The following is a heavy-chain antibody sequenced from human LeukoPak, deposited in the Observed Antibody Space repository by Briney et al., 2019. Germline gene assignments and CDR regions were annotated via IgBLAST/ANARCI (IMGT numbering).Heavy chain of an antibody. CDR3: ARVIPWHKVGDY. V-gene: IGHV3-21*01. CDR1: GFTFSSYS. Sequence: KPGGSLRLSCAASGFTFSSYSMNWVRQAPGKGLEWVSSISSSSSYIYYADSVKGRFTISRDNAKNSLYLQMNSLRAEDTAVYYCARVIPWHKVGDYWGQGTLVTVSS. CDR2: ISSSSSYI. J-gene: IGHJ4*02. D-gene: IGHD2-2*01.